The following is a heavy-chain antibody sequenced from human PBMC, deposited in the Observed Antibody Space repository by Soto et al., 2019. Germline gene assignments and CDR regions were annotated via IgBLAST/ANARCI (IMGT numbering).Heavy chain of an antibody. CDR1: GFTFSSYW. V-gene: IGHV3-74*01. J-gene: IGHJ6*02. CDR3: GRARSWLANNYYYYYYGMDV. CDR2: INSDGSST. D-gene: IGHD6-19*01. Sequence: EVQLVESGGGLVQPGGSLRLSCAASGFTFSSYWMHWVRQAPGKGLVWVSRINSDGSSTSYADSVKGRFTISRDNAKNTLYLQMNSLRAEDTAVYYCGRARSWLANNYYYYYYGMDVWGQGTTVTVSS.